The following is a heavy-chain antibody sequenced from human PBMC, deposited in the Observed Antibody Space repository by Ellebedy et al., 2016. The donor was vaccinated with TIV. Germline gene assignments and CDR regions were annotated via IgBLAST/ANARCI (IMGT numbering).Heavy chain of an antibody. CDR3: AKVGRRYYESSGDP. CDR2: ISAGGGAT. CDR1: GFTFSNYV. D-gene: IGHD3-22*01. J-gene: IGHJ5*02. Sequence: PGGSLRLSCAASGFTFSNYVMSWVRQAPGKGLEWVSTISAGGGATYYADSVKGRFNISRDNSENTLYLQINSLRAEATAVYYCAKVGRRYYESSGDPWGQGSLVTVSS. V-gene: IGHV3-23*01.